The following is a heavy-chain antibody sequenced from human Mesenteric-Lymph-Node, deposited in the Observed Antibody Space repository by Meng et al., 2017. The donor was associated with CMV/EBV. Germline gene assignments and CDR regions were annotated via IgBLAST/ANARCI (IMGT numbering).Heavy chain of an antibody. Sequence: KVSCKASGYSFTSYRIAWVRQMPGKGLEWLGIIYPRDSDTRYRPSFQGQVTISADKSMSTAYLQWSSLKASDTAIYYCARQVGQLDWFDPWGQGTLVTVPQ. D-gene: IGHD6-6*01. CDR3: ARQVGQLDWFDP. J-gene: IGHJ5*02. CDR2: IYPRDSDT. V-gene: IGHV5-51*01. CDR1: GYSFTSYR.